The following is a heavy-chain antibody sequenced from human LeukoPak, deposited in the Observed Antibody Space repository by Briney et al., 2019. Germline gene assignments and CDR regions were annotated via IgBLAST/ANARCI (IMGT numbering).Heavy chain of an antibody. CDR3: ARAGKAAAGKDY. D-gene: IGHD6-13*01. J-gene: IGHJ4*02. CDR2: IWYDGSKK. Sequence: SGGSLRLSCAASGFTVSSYGMHWVRQAPGKGLEWVAVIWYDGSKKYYADSAKSRFTTSRDNSKNTLYLEMNGLRAEGSAVYCGARAGKAAAGKDYWGQGTLVTVSS. CDR1: GFTVSSYG. V-gene: IGHV3-33*01.